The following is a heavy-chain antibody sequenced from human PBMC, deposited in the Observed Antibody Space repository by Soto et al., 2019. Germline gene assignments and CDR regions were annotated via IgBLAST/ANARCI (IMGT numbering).Heavy chain of an antibody. J-gene: IGHJ5*02. CDR3: ARLEGVRYFAWSASWFAP. Sequence: QLQLQESGPGLVKPSETLSLTCTVSGGSISSSSYYWGWIRQPPGKGLEWIGSIYYSGSTYYNPSLKSRVTISVDTSKNQFSLKLSSVTAADTAVYYCARLEGVRYFAWSASWFAPWGQGTLVTVSS. CDR1: GGSISSSSYY. D-gene: IGHD3-9*01. V-gene: IGHV4-39*01. CDR2: IYYSGST.